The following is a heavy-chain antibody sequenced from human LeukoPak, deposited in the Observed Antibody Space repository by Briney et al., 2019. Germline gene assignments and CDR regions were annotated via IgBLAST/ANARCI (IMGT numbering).Heavy chain of an antibody. CDR1: GGSISSGGYY. CDR2: IYTSGST. Sequence: SETLSLTCTVSGGSISSGGYYWSWIRQPAGKGLEWIGRIYTSGSTNYNPSLKSRVTMSVDTSKNQFSLKLSSVTAADTAVYYCARPAYGGGPDAFDIWGQGTMVTVSS. V-gene: IGHV4-61*02. CDR3: ARPAYGGGPDAFDI. D-gene: IGHD4-23*01. J-gene: IGHJ3*02.